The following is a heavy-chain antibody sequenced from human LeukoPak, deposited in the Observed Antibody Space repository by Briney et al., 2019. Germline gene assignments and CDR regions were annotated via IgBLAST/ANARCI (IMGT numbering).Heavy chain of an antibody. Sequence: SETLSLTCAVYVGSFSGYYWSWIRQAPVKGLEWIGEINHSGSTNYNPSLKSPVTISVDTSKNQFSLKLSSVTAADTAVYYCARDPRFPTSPNYYGSGSNLDYWGQGNLVTVSS. CDR3: ARDPRFPTSPNYYGSGSNLDY. V-gene: IGHV4-34*01. J-gene: IGHJ4*02. CDR2: INHSGST. D-gene: IGHD3-10*01. CDR1: VGSFSGYY.